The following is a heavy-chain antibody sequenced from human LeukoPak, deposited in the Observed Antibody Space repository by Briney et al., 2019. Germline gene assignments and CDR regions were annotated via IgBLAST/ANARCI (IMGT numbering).Heavy chain of an antibody. CDR3: AKESNWEGFDY. CDR1: GGSISSYY. V-gene: IGHV4-59*01. D-gene: IGHD1-1*01. CDR2: IYYSGST. J-gene: IGHJ4*02. Sequence: SETLSLTCTVSGGSISSYYWSWIRQPPGKGLEWIGYIYYSGSTNYNPSLKSRVTISVDTSKNQFSLKLSSVTAADTAVYYCAKESNWEGFDYWGQGTLVTVSS.